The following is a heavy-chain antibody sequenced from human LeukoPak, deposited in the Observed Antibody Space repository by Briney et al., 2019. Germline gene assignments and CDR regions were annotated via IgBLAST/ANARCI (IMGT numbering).Heavy chain of an antibody. CDR2: INHSGSS. Sequence: SETLSLTCAVYGGSFSDHYLTWIRQPPGKGLEWIGEINHSGSSSYNPSLKIRVTISVDTSKNQFSLKLSSVTAADTAVYYCARRGIQLWLPVRFDPWGQGTLVTVSS. V-gene: IGHV4-34*01. CDR1: GGSFSDHY. CDR3: ARRGIQLWLPVRFDP. J-gene: IGHJ5*02. D-gene: IGHD5-18*01.